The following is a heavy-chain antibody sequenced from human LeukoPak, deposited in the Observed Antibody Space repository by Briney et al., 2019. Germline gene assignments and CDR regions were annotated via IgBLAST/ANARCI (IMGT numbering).Heavy chain of an antibody. D-gene: IGHD3-3*01. CDR3: ARGELNYYDFWSGYYTA. CDR2: IYYSGST. V-gene: IGHV4-31*03. Sequence: SQTLSLTCTVSGGSISGGGYYWSWIRQHPGKGLEWIEYIYYSGSTYYNPSLKSRVTITVDTSKNQFSLKLSSVTAADTAVYYCARGELNYYDFWSGYYTAWGQGTLVTVSS. CDR1: GGSISGGGYY. J-gene: IGHJ4*02.